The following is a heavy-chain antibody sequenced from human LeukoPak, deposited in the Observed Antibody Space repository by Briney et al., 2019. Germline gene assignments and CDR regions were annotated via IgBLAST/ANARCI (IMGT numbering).Heavy chain of an antibody. J-gene: IGHJ4*02. CDR3: ATSLLSGYELLDY. CDR2: ISAYNGNT. CDR1: GYTFTSYG. V-gene: IGHV1-18*03. Sequence: ASVKVSCKASGYTFTSYGISWVRQAPGQGLEWMGWISAYNGNTNYAQKLQGRVTMTTDTSTSTAYMELRSLRSEDMAVYYCATSLLSGYELLDYWGQGTLVTVSS. D-gene: IGHD5-12*01.